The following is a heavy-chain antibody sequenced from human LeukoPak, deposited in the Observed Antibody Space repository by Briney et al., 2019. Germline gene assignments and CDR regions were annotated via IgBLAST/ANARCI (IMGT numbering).Heavy chain of an antibody. D-gene: IGHD6-19*01. CDR2: IKKDGTDK. Sequence: GGSLRLSCAASGLSFSAYWGNWVRQAPGKGLEWVAIIKKDGTDKKYVDSVKGRFTISRDNTENSLYLQMNSLRVEDTAVYYCVGGIGWLADYWGQGTRVTVSS. CDR1: GLSFSAYW. J-gene: IGHJ4*02. CDR3: VGGIGWLADY. V-gene: IGHV3-7*01.